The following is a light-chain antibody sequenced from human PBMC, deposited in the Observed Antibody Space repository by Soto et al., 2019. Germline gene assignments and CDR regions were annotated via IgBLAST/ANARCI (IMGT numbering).Light chain of an antibody. V-gene: IGKV3-15*01. J-gene: IGKJ2*01. CDR3: QQYNNWPPYT. Sequence: EIVLTQSPATLSVSPGERATLSCRASQSVSSYFAWYQQKPGQAPRLLIYDASTRATGIPARFSGSGSGTEFTLTISRLQSEDFAFYYCQQYNNWPPYTFGQGTKLEIK. CDR1: QSVSSY. CDR2: DAS.